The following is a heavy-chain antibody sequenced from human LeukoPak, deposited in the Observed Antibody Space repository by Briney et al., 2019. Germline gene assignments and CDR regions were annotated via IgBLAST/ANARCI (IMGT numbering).Heavy chain of an antibody. J-gene: IGHJ4*02. Sequence: GGSLRLSCAASGFTFSSNAMSRVRQAPGKGLEWVSAISGGGGRTYYADSVKGRFTISRDSAKNTLYLQMNSLRAEDTAVYYCVKGTYRNGWDFWGQGTLV. CDR1: GFTFSSNA. CDR3: VKGTYRNGWDF. V-gene: IGHV3-23*01. CDR2: ISGGGGRT. D-gene: IGHD6-19*01.